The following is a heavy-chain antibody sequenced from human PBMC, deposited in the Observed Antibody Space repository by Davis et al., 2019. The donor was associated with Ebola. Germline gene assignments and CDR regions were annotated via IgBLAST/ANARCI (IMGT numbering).Heavy chain of an antibody. J-gene: IGHJ4*02. Sequence: AASVKVSCKASGYTFTSYGISWVRQAPGQGLEWMGWISAYNGNTNYAQNVQGRVTMTTDTSTSTAYMEVGSLRSEDTAVYYCARDFSYSGYWGQGTLVTVSS. CDR3: ARDFSYSGY. CDR1: GYTFTSYG. D-gene: IGHD2-21*01. V-gene: IGHV1-18*01. CDR2: ISAYNGNT.